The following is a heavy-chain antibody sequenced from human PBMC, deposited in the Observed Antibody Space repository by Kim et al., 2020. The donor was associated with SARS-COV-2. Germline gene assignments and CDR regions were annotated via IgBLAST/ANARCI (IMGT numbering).Heavy chain of an antibody. CDR1: GFTFSGHW. Sequence: GGSLRLSCAASGFTFSGHWMSWVRQAPGKGLEWVANIKQDGSEKNYVDSVKGRFTISRDNAKNTLYLQMNRLSGEDTDMDYCGRDDVNSRGGYGFDPTG. CDR2: IKQDGSEK. J-gene: IGHJ5*02. V-gene: IGHV3-7*03. D-gene: IGHD6-19*01. CDR3: GRDDVNSRGGYGFDP.